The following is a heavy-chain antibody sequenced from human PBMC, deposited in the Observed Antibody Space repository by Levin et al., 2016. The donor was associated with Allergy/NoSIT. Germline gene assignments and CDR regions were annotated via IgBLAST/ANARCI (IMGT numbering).Heavy chain of an antibody. CDR2: INTYTGNT. J-gene: IGHJ5*01. CDR3: ARAQRHSSAFYGTDWFDS. V-gene: IGHV1-18*01. D-gene: IGHD6-19*01. Sequence: WVRQAPGQGLEWMGWINTYTGNTNFAQKFQGRVLLTTDTSTSTAFMELRSLGSDDTAHYYCARAQRHSSAFYGTDWFDSWGQGTLVTVSS.